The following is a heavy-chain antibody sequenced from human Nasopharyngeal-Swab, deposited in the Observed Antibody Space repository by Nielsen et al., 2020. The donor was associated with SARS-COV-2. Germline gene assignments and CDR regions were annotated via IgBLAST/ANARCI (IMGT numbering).Heavy chain of an antibody. D-gene: IGHD2-15*01. CDR2: IWYDGSNK. CDR3: ARVQNYCSGGSCSTLDAFDI. Sequence: WIRQPPGKGLEWVAVIWYDGSNKYYADSVKGRFTTSRDNSKNTLYLQMNSLRAEDTAVYYCARVQNYCSGGSCSTLDAFDIWGQGTMVTVSS. V-gene: IGHV3-33*01. J-gene: IGHJ3*02.